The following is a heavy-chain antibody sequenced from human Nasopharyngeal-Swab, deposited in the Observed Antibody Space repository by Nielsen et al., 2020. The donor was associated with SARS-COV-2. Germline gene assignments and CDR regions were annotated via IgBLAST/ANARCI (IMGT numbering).Heavy chain of an antibody. CDR2: IYTSGST. V-gene: IGHV4-61*02. D-gene: IGHD4-17*01. Sequence: SETLSLTCTVSGGSISSGSYYWSWIRQPAGKGLEWIGRIYTSGSTNYNPSLKRRVTISVDTSKNQFSLKLSSVTAADTAVYYCARGDGDYYEDYFDYWGQGTLVTVSS. CDR1: GGSISSGSYY. J-gene: IGHJ4*02. CDR3: ARGDGDYYEDYFDY.